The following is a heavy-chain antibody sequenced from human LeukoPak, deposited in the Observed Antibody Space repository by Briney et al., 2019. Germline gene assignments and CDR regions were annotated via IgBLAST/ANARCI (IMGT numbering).Heavy chain of an antibody. V-gene: IGHV3-49*04. CDR3: TRDGEVVTAKTVDY. J-gene: IGHJ4*02. Sequence: PGGSLRLSCAASGFTFSSYSMNWVRQAPGKGLEWVGFIRSKAYGGTTEYAASVKGRFTISRDDSKSIAYLQMNSLKTEDTAVYYCTRDGEVVTAKTVDYWGQGTLVTVSS. CDR1: GFTFSSYS. CDR2: IRSKAYGGTT. D-gene: IGHD2-21*02.